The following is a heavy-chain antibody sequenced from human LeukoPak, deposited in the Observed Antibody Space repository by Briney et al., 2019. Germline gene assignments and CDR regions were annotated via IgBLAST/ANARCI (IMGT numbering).Heavy chain of an antibody. CDR2: IISSASTI. V-gene: IGHV3-48*04. Sequence: GGSLRLSCAASGFTFSSYSMNWVRQAPGKGLEWVSSIISSASTIYYADSVKGRFTISGDIAKNSVYLQMSSLRAEDTAVYYCAKSRSPPEWLLSDYYYYYMDVWGKGTTVTVSS. CDR3: AKSRSPPEWLLSDYYYYYMDV. J-gene: IGHJ6*03. D-gene: IGHD3-3*01. CDR1: GFTFSSYS.